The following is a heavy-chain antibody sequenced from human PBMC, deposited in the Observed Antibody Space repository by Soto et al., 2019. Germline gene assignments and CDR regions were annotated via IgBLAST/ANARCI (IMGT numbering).Heavy chain of an antibody. D-gene: IGHD2-15*01. CDR1: GGTFSSYA. Sequence: ASVKVSCKASGGTFSSYAISWVRQAPGQGLEWMGGIIPIFNTANYAQKFQGRVAITADESTSTAYMELSSLRSEDTAVYYCACPKCSGGTCYYRFDPWGQGTLVTVSS. V-gene: IGHV1-69*13. J-gene: IGHJ5*02. CDR3: ACPKCSGGTCYYRFDP. CDR2: IIPIFNTA.